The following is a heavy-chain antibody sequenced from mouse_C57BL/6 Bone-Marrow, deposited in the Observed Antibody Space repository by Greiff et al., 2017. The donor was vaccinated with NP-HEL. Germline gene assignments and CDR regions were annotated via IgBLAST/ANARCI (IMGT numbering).Heavy chain of an antibody. Sequence: EVKLVESGGGLVKPGGSLKLSCAASGFTFSDYGMHWVRQAPEKGLEWVAYISSGSSTIYYADTVKGRLTISRDNAKNTLFLQMTSLRSEDTAMYYCARGYDGYYFDDWGQGTTLTVSS. J-gene: IGHJ2*01. CDR3: ARGYDGYYFDD. V-gene: IGHV5-17*01. CDR1: GFTFSDYG. CDR2: ISSGSSTI. D-gene: IGHD2-3*01.